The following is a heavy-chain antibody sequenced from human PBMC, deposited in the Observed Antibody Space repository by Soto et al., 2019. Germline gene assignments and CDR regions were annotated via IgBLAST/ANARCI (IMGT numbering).Heavy chain of an antibody. CDR1: GFSLDTIGVG. CDR2: IYWDDDD. J-gene: IGHJ4*02. Sequence: QITLKESGPTLMKPTQTLTLTCTFSGFSLDTIGVGVGWIRQPPGKALEWLALIYWDDDDRYSPSLKSRLTATXXTSRNQVVLTLANVDPVDTATYYCTHCTYDFSSASVYDFDYWGQGTPVTVSS. CDR3: THCTYDFSSASVYDFDY. V-gene: IGHV2-5*02. D-gene: IGHD3-3*01.